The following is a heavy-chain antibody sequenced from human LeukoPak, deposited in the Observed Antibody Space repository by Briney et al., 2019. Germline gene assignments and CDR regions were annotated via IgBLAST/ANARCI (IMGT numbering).Heavy chain of an antibody. V-gene: IGHV3-23*01. CDR2: ISGSGGST. J-gene: IGHJ4*02. Sequence: GGSLRLSCAASGFTFSSYSMKWVRQAPGKGLEWVSAISGSGGSTYYADSVKGRFTISRDNSKNTLYLQMNSLRAEDTAVYYCATPEASRNEIPPNFDYWGQGTLVTVSS. CDR1: GFTFSSYS. D-gene: IGHD6-25*01. CDR3: ATPEASRNEIPPNFDY.